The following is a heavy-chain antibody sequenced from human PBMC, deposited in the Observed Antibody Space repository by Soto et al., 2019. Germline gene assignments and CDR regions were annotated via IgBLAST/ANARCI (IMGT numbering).Heavy chain of an antibody. CDR3: ARHVDPLAFDI. CDR2: IYHSGRT. D-gene: IGHD5-12*01. J-gene: IGHJ3*02. CDR1: VVSISSTHW. Sequence: SETLSLTCAFSVVSISSTHWWSWVRQPPQKGLEWIGQIYHSGRTNYNPSVKSRVTISVDKSKNQFSLKLISVTAADTAVYYCARHVDPLAFDIWGQGTMVTVSS. V-gene: IGHV4-4*02.